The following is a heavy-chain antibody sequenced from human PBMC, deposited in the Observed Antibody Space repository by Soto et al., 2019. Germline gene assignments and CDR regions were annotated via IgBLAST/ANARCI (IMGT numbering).Heavy chain of an antibody. V-gene: IGHV4-30-2*01. CDR1: GDSINRGGYS. Sequence: SETLSLTCAVSGDSINRGGYSWTWIRQPPGKALEWIGNIYDSGSTSYNPSLKSRVTISVDRSKNQFSLKLTSVTAADTAVYFCARGSSSYYDYGMDVWGQGTTVTVSS. D-gene: IGHD6-6*01. CDR3: ARGSSSYYDYGMDV. J-gene: IGHJ6*02. CDR2: IYDSGST.